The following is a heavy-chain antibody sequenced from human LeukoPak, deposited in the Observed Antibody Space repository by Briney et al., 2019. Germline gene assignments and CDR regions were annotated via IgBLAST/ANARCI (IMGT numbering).Heavy chain of an antibody. Sequence: GGSLRLSCAASGFTFSDYYMSWVRQAPGKGLEWVSVIYSGGSTYYADSVKGRFTISRDNSKNTLYLQMNSLRAEDTAVYYCARPGTTVVTPIDAFDIWGQGTMVTVSS. J-gene: IGHJ3*02. D-gene: IGHD4-23*01. CDR2: IYSGGST. V-gene: IGHV3-66*04. CDR3: ARPGTTVVTPIDAFDI. CDR1: GFTFSDYY.